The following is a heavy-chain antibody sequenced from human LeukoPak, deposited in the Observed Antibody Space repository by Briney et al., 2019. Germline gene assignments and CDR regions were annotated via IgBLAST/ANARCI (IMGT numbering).Heavy chain of an antibody. CDR3: AREKDSSSLGNSFGY. J-gene: IGHJ4*02. CDR2: ISYDGSNK. V-gene: IGHV3-30*04. D-gene: IGHD6-6*01. Sequence: PGGSLRLSCAASGFTFSSYAMHWVRQAPGKGLEWVAVISYDGSNKYYADSVKGRFTISRDNSKNTLYLQMNSLRAEDTALYYCAREKDSSSLGNSFGYWGQGTLVTVSS. CDR1: GFTFSSYA.